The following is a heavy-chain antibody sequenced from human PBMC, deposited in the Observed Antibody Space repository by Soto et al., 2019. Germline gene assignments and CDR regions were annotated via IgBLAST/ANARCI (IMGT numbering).Heavy chain of an antibody. J-gene: IGHJ6*04. CDR3: ARDYGDYLGDYYYGMDV. V-gene: IGHV1-8*01. CDR2: MNPNSGNT. Sequence: QVQLVQSGAEVKKPGASVKVSCKASGYTFTSYDINWVRQATGQGLEWMGWMNPNSGNTGYAQKFQGRVTMTRNTSISTAYMDMSSLRSEDTDVYYCARDYGDYLGDYYYGMDVWGKGRTVTVSS. D-gene: IGHD4-17*01. CDR1: GYTFTSYD.